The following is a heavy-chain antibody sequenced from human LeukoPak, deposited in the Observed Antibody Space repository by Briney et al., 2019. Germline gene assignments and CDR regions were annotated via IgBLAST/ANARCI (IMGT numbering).Heavy chain of an antibody. D-gene: IGHD6-19*01. CDR2: IYYSGNT. Sequence: TSETLSLTCTVSGGSISSSSYYWGWIRQPPGKGLEWIGTIYYSGNTYYNPSLKSRVTISVDTSTNQFSLKLSSVTAADTAVYYCARGLYSSGWYVMVGSYYFDYWGQGTLVTVSS. CDR1: GGSISSSSYY. CDR3: ARGLYSSGWYVMVGSYYFDY. V-gene: IGHV4-39*01. J-gene: IGHJ4*02.